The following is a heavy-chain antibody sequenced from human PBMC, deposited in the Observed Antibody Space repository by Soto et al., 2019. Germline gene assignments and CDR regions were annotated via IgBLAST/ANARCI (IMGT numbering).Heavy chain of an antibody. CDR1: GFTFSSYA. J-gene: IGHJ5*02. CDR3: AKDLRYSSGWNWFDP. D-gene: IGHD6-19*01. Sequence: RLSCAASGFTFSSYAMSWVRQAPGKGLEWVSAISGSGGSTYYADSVKGRFTISRDNSKNTLYLQMNSLRAEDTAVYYCAKDLRYSSGWNWFDPWGQGTLVTVSS. V-gene: IGHV3-23*01. CDR2: ISGSGGST.